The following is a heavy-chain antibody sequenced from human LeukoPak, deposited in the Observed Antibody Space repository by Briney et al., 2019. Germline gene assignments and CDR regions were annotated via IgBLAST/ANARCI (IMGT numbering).Heavy chain of an antibody. CDR3: ARDPPRKLLWFGELLSPLDY. CDR2: ISAYNGNT. Sequence: AASVKVSCKASGYTFTSYGISWVRQAPGQGLEWMGWISAYNGNTNYAQKLQGRVTMTTDTSTSTAYMELRSLRSDDTAVYYCARDPPRKLLWFGELLSPLDYWGQGTLVTVSS. D-gene: IGHD3-10*01. J-gene: IGHJ4*02. V-gene: IGHV1-18*01. CDR1: GYTFTSYG.